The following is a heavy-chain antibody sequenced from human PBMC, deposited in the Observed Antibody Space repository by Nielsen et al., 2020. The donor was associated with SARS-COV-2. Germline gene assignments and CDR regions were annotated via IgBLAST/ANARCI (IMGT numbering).Heavy chain of an antibody. Sequence: ASVKVSCKASGYTFTGYYMHWVRQAPGQGLEWMGRINPNSGGTNYAQKFQGRVTMTRDTSISTAYMELSRLRSDDTAVYYCARGDIGSRDNWFDPWGQGTLVTVSS. CDR3: ARGDIGSRDNWFDP. D-gene: IGHD5/OR15-5a*01. CDR1: GYTFTGYY. CDR2: INPNSGGT. V-gene: IGHV1-2*06. J-gene: IGHJ5*02.